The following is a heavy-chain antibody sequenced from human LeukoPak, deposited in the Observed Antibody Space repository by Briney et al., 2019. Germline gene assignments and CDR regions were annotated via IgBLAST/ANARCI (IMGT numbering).Heavy chain of an antibody. V-gene: IGHV3-30*18. D-gene: IGHD6-19*01. CDR1: GFTFSNYG. Sequence: GGSLRLSCAASGFTFSNYGMHWVRQAPGRGLEWVAVTSYDGSNKYYADSVKGRFTISRDNSKNTLYPQMNSLRAEDTAVYYCAKDPNSSGWYGNLDYWGQGTLVTVSS. CDR3: AKDPNSSGWYGNLDY. J-gene: IGHJ4*02. CDR2: TSYDGSNK.